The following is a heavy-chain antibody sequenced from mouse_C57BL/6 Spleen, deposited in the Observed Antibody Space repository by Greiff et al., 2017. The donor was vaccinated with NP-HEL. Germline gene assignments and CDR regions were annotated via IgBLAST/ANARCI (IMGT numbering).Heavy chain of an antibody. J-gene: IGHJ4*01. CDR2: IRNKANGYTT. CDR3: ARFMVKDAMDY. D-gene: IGHD2-2*01. CDR1: GFTFTDYY. V-gene: IGHV7-3*01. Sequence: EVMLVESGGGLVQPGGSLSLSCAASGFTFTDYYMSWVRQPPGKALEWLGFIRNKANGYTTEYSASVKGRFTISRDNSQSILYLQMNALRAEDSATYYCARFMVKDAMDYWGQGTSVTVSS.